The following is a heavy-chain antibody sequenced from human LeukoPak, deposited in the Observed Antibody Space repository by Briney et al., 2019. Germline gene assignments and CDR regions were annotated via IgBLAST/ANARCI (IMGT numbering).Heavy chain of an antibody. CDR2: ISSTSAYI. V-gene: IGHV3-21*01. CDR1: GFALKSYS. Sequence: GGPLRLSCAGSGFALKSYSLSWVRQAPGKGLEWVSSISSTSAYIYYADSVKGRFTISRDNAKNSLYLQMNSLRAEDTAVYYCARDIYYDSSGYYGSVYWGQGTLVTVSS. CDR3: ARDIYYDSSGYYGSVY. D-gene: IGHD3-22*01. J-gene: IGHJ4*02.